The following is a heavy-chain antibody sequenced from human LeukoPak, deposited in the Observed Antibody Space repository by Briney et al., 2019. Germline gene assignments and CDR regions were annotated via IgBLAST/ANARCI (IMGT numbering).Heavy chain of an antibody. V-gene: IGHV4-31*03. CDR1: GGSISTSGYY. CDR3: ARETSITRSFDY. J-gene: IGHJ4*02. D-gene: IGHD1-20*01. Sequence: SETLSLTCTVSGGSISTSGYYWTWIRQHPGKGLEWIGNIYYTGYIDYNSSLKSRVTISLDTSENQFSLRLSSVTVADTAVYYWARETSITRSFDYWGQGTLVTVSS. CDR2: IYYTGYI.